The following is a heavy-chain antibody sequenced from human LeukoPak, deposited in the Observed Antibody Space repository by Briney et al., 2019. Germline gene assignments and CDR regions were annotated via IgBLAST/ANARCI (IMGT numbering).Heavy chain of an antibody. CDR3: AGPLGSNALDY. D-gene: IGHD4-11*01. V-gene: IGHV3-21*01. CDR1: GFTFSSYS. Sequence: GGSLRLPCAASGFTFSSYSMNWVRQAPGKGLEWVSSISSSSSYIYYADSVKGRFTISRDNAKNSLYLQMNSLRAEDTAVYYCAGPLGSNALDYWGQGTLVTVSS. J-gene: IGHJ4*02. CDR2: ISSSSSYI.